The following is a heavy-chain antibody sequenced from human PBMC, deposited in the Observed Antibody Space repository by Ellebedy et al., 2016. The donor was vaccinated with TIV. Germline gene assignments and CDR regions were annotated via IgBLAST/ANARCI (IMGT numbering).Heavy chain of an antibody. J-gene: IGHJ5*02. CDR2: ISAPHRNI. CDR3: ARDGSGNWFDP. V-gene: IGHV1-18*01. CDR1: GYTLTNFG. Sequence: AASVKVSCKASGYTLTNFGITWVRQAPGQGLEWMGWISAPHRNINYAQSTQDRATMTTDTSTNTAYLEFRNLKSDDTAVYFCARDGSGNWFDPWGQGTLVTVSS.